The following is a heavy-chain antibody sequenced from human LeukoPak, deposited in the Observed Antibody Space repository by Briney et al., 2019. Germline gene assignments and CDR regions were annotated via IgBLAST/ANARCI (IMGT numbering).Heavy chain of an antibody. D-gene: IGHD5-12*01. V-gene: IGHV3-21*01. J-gene: IGHJ2*01. Sequence: PGGSLRLSCAASGFTFSSYSMNWVRQAPGKGLEWVSSISSSSSYIYYADSVKGRFTISRDNAKNSLYLQMNSLRTEDTAVYYCARDFDGYVGYFDLWGRGTLVTVSS. CDR2: ISSSSSYI. CDR3: ARDFDGYVGYFDL. CDR1: GFTFSSYS.